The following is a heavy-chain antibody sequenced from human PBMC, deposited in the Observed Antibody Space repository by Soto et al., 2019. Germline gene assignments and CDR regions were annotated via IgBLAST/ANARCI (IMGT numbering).Heavy chain of an antibody. V-gene: IGHV4-34*01. CDR1: CGALCGYY. CDR2: INHSGST. Sequence: KFFVTPFLPLAFYCGALCGYYLGGVPHPPGEGLEWIGEINHSGSTNYNPSLKSRVTISVDTSKNQFSLKLSSVTAADTAVYYCARVQTYYYGSGSYRRFDPWGQGTLVTVSS. D-gene: IGHD3-10*01. CDR3: ARVQTYYYGSGSYRRFDP. J-gene: IGHJ5*02.